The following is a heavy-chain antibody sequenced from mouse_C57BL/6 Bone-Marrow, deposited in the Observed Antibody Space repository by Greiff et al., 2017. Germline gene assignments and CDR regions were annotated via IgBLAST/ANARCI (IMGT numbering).Heavy chain of an antibody. CDR2: ILPGSGST. CDR1: GYTFTGYW. V-gene: IGHV1-9*01. J-gene: IGHJ1*03. D-gene: IGHD1-1*01. Sequence: VHLVESGAELMKPGASVKLSCKATGYTFTGYWIEWVKQRPGHGLEWIGEILPGSGSTNYNEKFKGKATFTADTSSNTAYMQLSSLTTEDSAIYYCANPSFYYYGSHWYFDVWGTGTTVTVSS. CDR3: ANPSFYYYGSHWYFDV.